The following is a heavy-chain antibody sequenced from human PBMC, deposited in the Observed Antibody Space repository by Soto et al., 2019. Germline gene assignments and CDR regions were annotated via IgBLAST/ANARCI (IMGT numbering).Heavy chain of an antibody. CDR3: ARDGLLGYFDY. Sequence: QVQLVESGGGVVQPGRSLRLSCAASGFTFSSYAMHWVRQAPGKWLEWVAVISYDGNIKNYAASVKGRFTISRDNSKNTLYLQMNSLRAEDTAVYYCARDGLLGYFDYWGQGTLVTVSS. CDR1: GFTFSSYA. D-gene: IGHD3-16*01. V-gene: IGHV3-30-3*01. CDR2: ISYDGNIK. J-gene: IGHJ4*02.